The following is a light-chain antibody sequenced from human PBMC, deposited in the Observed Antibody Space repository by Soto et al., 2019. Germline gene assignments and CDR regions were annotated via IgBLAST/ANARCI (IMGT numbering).Light chain of an antibody. CDR2: DVS. CDR3: SSYTISSTVV. Sequence: QSALTQPASVSGSPGQSITISCTGTSSDVCAYNYVSWYQQHPGKAPKLMIYDVSNRPSGVSNRFSGSKSGNTASLTISGLQAEDEADYYCSSYTISSTVVFGGGTKLTVL. V-gene: IGLV2-14*03. CDR1: SSDVCAYNY. J-gene: IGLJ3*02.